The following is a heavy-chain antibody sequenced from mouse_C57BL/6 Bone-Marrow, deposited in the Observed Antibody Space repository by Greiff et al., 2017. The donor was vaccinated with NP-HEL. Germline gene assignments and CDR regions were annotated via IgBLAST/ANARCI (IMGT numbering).Heavy chain of an antibody. D-gene: IGHD3-2*02. J-gene: IGHJ4*01. CDR1: GYTFTSYW. V-gene: IGHV1-74*01. CDR3: AKNLKTAQALYAMDY. CDR2: IHPSDSDT. Sequence: QVQLQQPGAELVKPGASVKVSCKASGYTFTSYWMHWVKQRPGQGLEWIGRIHPSDSDTNYNQKFKGKATLTVDKSSSTAYMQLSSLTSEDSAVYYCAKNLKTAQALYAMDYWGQGTSVTVSS.